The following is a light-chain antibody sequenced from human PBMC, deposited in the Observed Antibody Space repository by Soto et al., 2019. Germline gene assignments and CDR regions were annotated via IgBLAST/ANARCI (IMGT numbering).Light chain of an antibody. V-gene: IGKV3-20*01. CDR2: GAS. Sequence: EIVLTQSPGTLSLSPGERATLSCRASQSVSSGYLAWYQQKPGQAPRLLIYGASSRATGIPVRFSGSGSGTDFTLTISRLEPEDFAVYYCQQYGSSSWTFGQGTKVEIK. CDR3: QQYGSSSWT. J-gene: IGKJ1*01. CDR1: QSVSSGY.